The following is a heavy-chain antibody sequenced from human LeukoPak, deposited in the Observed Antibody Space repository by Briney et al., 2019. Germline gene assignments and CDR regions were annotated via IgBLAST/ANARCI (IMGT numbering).Heavy chain of an antibody. J-gene: IGHJ4*02. Sequence: GGSLRLSCAASGFTFSSYAMNWVRQPPGKGLEWVAGISDSGGSTNYADSVKGRFTISRDTPRNTLYLQMNSLRAEDTAVYFCAKRGVVIRVFLVGFHKEAYYFDSWGQGALVTVSS. CDR2: ISDSGGST. CDR1: GFTFSSYA. D-gene: IGHD3-10*01. V-gene: IGHV3-23*01. CDR3: AKRGVVIRVFLVGFHKEAYYFDS.